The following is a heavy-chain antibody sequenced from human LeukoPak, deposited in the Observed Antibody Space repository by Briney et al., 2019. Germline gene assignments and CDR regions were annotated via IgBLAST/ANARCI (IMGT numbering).Heavy chain of an antibody. V-gene: IGHV4-61*02. CDR1: GASVSSDNYY. Sequence: SQTLSLTCTVSGASVSSDNYYWSWVRQPAGKGLESIGRINIGGTANNNPSLESRITISIDTSKNQFSLRLSSVTAADTAVYYCAADPLWSSGAYWGRGTLVTVSS. CDR2: INIGGTA. J-gene: IGHJ4*02. D-gene: IGHD2-21*01. CDR3: AADPLWSSGAY.